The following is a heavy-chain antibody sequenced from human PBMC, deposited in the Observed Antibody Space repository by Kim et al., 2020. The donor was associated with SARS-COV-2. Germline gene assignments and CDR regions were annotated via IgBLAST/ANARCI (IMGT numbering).Heavy chain of an antibody. J-gene: IGHJ4*02. CDR3: ARYVIALDPGLVDY. V-gene: IGHV4-31*02. Sequence: TPSLKSRVTISVDTSKNQFSLKLSSVTAADTAVYYCARYVIALDPGLVDYWGQGTLVTVSS. D-gene: IGHD6-19*01.